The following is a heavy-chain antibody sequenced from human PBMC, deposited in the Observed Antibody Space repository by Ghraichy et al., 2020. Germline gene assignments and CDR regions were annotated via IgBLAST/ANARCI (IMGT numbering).Heavy chain of an antibody. V-gene: IGHV3-30*03. D-gene: IGHD3-3*01. CDR3: AGGRTYYDFWSGYHSFGWFDP. CDR1: GFTFSSYG. J-gene: IGHJ5*02. Sequence: GGSLRLSCAASGFTFSSYGMHWVRQAPGKGLEWVAVISYDGSNKYYADSVKGRFTISRDNSKNTLYLQMNSLRAEDTAVYYCAGGRTYYDFWSGYHSFGWFDPWGQGTLVTVSS. CDR2: ISYDGSNK.